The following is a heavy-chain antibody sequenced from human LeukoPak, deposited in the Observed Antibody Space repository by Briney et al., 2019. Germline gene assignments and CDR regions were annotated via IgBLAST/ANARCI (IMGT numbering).Heavy chain of an antibody. Sequence: QSGGSLRLSCAASGFTFSSYWMSWVRQAPGKGLEWVSAIYGGGNTYYADSVKGRFTISRDNSKNTLYLQMNSLRAEDTALYYCARSDDYTSRNVFNYWGQGTLVTVSS. D-gene: IGHD4-11*01. CDR3: ARSDDYTSRNVFNY. J-gene: IGHJ4*02. V-gene: IGHV3-66*01. CDR1: GFTFSSYW. CDR2: IYGGGNT.